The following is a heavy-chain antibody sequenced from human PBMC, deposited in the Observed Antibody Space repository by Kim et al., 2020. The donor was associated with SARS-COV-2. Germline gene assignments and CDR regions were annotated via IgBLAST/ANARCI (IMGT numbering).Heavy chain of an antibody. CDR2: INHSGST. D-gene: IGHD3-3*01. V-gene: IGHV4-34*01. CDR3: ARGGYYDFWSGYPVYGMD. CDR1: GGSFSGYY. J-gene: IGHJ6*01. Sequence: SETLSLTCAVYGGSFSGYYWSWIRQPPGKGLEWIGEINHSGSTNYNPSLKSRVTISVDTSKNQFSLKLSSVTAADTAVYYCARGGYYDFWSGYPVYGMD.